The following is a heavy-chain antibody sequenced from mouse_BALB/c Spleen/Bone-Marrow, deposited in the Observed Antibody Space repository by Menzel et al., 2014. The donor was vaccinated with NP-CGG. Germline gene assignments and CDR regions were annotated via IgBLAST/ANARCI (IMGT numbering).Heavy chain of an antibody. CDR2: ISSGGSYL. J-gene: IGHJ3*01. D-gene: IGHD1-1*01. CDR3: SSYAY. Sequence: EVQGVESGGGLVKPGGSLKLSCAASGFTFSNYSMSWVRQSPEKRLEWVAEISSGGSYLYYPDTVTGRFTISRDNAKNTLYLEMSSLRSEDTAMYYCSSYAYWGQGTLVTVSA. V-gene: IGHV5-9-4*01. CDR1: GFTFSNYS.